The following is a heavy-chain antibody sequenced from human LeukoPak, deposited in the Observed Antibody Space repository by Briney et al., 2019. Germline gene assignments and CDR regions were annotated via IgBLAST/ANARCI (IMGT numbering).Heavy chain of an antibody. CDR3: VREGAYSTSSPAGY. V-gene: IGHV3-7*01. Sequence: GGSLRLSCAASGFTFSSYSMNWVRQAPGKRLEWVANINQDGSEKYYVDSVKGRFIIPRDNARNSLFLQMNILTAEDTAIYYCVREGAYSTSSPAGYWGQGTLVSVSS. CDR2: INQDGSEK. J-gene: IGHJ4*02. D-gene: IGHD6-6*01. CDR1: GFTFSSYS.